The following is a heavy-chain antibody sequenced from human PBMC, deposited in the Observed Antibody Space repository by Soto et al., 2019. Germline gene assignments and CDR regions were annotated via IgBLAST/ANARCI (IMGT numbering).Heavy chain of an antibody. CDR2: ISGSDGKT. V-gene: IGHV3-23*01. CDR3: ARWSYLDY. Sequence: PGGSLRLSCAASGFTFSNYGMHWVRQAPGKGLEWVATISGSDGKTFYADSVKGRFSISRDTSQSTLYLQMNSLRADDTAIYYCARWSYLDYWGQGTRVTVSS. J-gene: IGHJ4*02. CDR1: GFTFSNYG. D-gene: IGHD3-3*01.